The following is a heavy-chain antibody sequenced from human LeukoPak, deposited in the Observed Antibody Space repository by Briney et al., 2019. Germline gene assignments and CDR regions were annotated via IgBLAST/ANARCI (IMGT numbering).Heavy chain of an antibody. Sequence: PGGSLRLSCAASGFTFSNFGMSWVRQAPGKGLEWVANIKQDGSEKYYVDSVKGRFTISRDNAKNSLYLQMNSLRAEDTAVYYCARGWGNIRTTGSSFDNWGQGTLVTVSS. D-gene: IGHD7-27*01. J-gene: IGHJ4*02. V-gene: IGHV3-7*01. CDR2: IKQDGSEK. CDR3: ARGWGNIRTTGSSFDN. CDR1: GFTFSNFG.